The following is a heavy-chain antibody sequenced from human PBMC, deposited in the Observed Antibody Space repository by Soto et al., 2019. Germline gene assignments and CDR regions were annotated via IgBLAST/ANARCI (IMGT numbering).Heavy chain of an antibody. Sequence: QVQLVQSGAEVKEPGDSVRVSCEASGYTFTAYYIHWVRQAPGQGLEWMGWINPKFGDTPYAQDFQGRVSMTRDMSISTVYKELRRLTSADTAIYYCARNMDYYYGPGSGNGHGFWGQGTTVTVFS. CDR3: ARNMDYYYGPGSGNGHGF. CDR1: GYTFTAYY. J-gene: IGHJ6*02. CDR2: INPKFGDT. V-gene: IGHV1-2*02. D-gene: IGHD3-10*01.